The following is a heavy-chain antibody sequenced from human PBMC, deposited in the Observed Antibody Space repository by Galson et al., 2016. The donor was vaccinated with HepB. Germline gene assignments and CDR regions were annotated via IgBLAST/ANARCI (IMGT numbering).Heavy chain of an antibody. CDR1: GDSVSSNSAA. CDR3: ARGSEYSSSSFDY. Sequence: CAISGDSVSSNSAAWNWIRQSPSRGLEWLGRTYYRSRWYNDYAESVKSRITLNPDTSKNQFSLQLNSVTPEDTAVYYCARGSEYSSSSFDYWGQGTLVTVSS. CDR2: TYYRSRWYN. D-gene: IGHD6-6*01. V-gene: IGHV6-1*01. J-gene: IGHJ4*02.